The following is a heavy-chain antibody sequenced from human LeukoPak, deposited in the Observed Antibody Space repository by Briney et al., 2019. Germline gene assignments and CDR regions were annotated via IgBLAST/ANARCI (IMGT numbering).Heavy chain of an antibody. D-gene: IGHD3-22*01. CDR3: ARDLYYYDSSAYLDY. V-gene: IGHV1-2*02. CDR1: GYTFTGYY. Sequence: SVKVSCKASGYTFTGYYMHWVRQAPGQGLEWMGWINPNSGGTNYAQKFQGRVTMTRDTSISTAYMELSRLRSDDTAVYYCARDLYYYDSSAYLDYWGQGTLVTVSS. CDR2: INPNSGGT. J-gene: IGHJ4*02.